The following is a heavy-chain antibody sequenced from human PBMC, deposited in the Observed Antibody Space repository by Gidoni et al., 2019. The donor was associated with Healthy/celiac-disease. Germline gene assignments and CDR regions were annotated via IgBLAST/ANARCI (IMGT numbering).Heavy chain of an antibody. V-gene: IGHV3-23*01. CDR2: IRGSGGST. D-gene: IGHD1-1*01. J-gene: IGHJ4*02. Sequence: EVQLLESGGGLVQPGGSLRLSCAASGFTFSSYAMSWVRQAPGKGLEWVSAIRGSGGSTYYADSVKGRFTISRDNSKNTLYLQMNSLRAEDTAVYYCAKGGSRVQTPKTVIDYWGQGTLVTVSS. CDR3: AKGGSRVQTPKTVIDY. CDR1: GFTFSSYA.